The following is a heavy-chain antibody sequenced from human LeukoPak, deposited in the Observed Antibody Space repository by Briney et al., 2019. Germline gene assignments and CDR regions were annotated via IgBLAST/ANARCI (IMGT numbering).Heavy chain of an antibody. D-gene: IGHD3-22*01. Sequence: SETQSLTCTVSGGSISSSSYYWGWIRQPPGKGLEWIGSIYYSGSTYYNPSLKSRVTISVDTSKNQFSLKLSSVTAADTAVYYCARHSSGYYLTFYFDYWGQGTLVTVSS. CDR1: GGSISSSSYY. V-gene: IGHV4-39*01. J-gene: IGHJ4*02. CDR2: IYYSGST. CDR3: ARHSSGYYLTFYFDY.